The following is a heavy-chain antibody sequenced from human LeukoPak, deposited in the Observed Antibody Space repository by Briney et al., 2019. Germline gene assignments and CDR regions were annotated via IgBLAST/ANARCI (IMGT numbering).Heavy chain of an antibody. D-gene: IGHD3-16*01. CDR3: ARDCGITFGGAPLYYFDY. Sequence: ASVKVSCKASGYTFTSYDISWVRQAPGQGLEWMGVINPSDGSTIYAQKFRGRFTMTTDTSTSTVYMELSSLRSDDTAVYYCARDCGITFGGAPLYYFDYWGQGTLVTVSS. CDR1: GYTFTSYD. CDR2: INPSDGST. J-gene: IGHJ4*02. V-gene: IGHV1-46*01.